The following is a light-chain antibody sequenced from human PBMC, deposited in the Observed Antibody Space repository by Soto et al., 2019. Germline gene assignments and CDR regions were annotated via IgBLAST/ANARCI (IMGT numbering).Light chain of an antibody. J-gene: IGLJ3*02. CDR2: GNS. CDR1: RSNLGAGSD. V-gene: IGLV1-40*01. Sequence: QSVLTQPPSVSGAPGQRVTISCTGSRSNLGAGSDVHWYPQLPGTAPKLFIYGNSNRPSGVPDRFSGSKSGTSASLASTGLQAEDEADYYCQSYDSSRSGWVFGGGTKLTVL. CDR3: QSYDSSRSGWV.